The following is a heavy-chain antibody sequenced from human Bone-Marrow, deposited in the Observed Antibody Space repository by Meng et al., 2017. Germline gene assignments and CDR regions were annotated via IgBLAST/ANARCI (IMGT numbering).Heavy chain of an antibody. D-gene: IGHD1-20*01. CDR2: ISSIIIYI. J-gene: IGHJ6*02. CDR3: AKDLRFNPYNWNDVENPIYGMDV. V-gene: IGHV3-21*04. CDR1: GFTFSSYT. Sequence: GGSLRLSCAASGFTFSSYTMNWVRQGPGKGLGWVSSISSIIIYIYYADSVKGRFTISRDNAKKSLDLQMNSLRAEDTAVYYCAKDLRFNPYNWNDVENPIYGMDVWGQGTTVTVSS.